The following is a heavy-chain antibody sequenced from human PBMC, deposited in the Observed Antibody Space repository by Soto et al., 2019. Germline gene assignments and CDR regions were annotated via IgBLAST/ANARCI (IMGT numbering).Heavy chain of an antibody. D-gene: IGHD3-3*01. J-gene: IGHJ6*02. CDR1: GYTFSSYA. CDR2: ISYDGSNK. CDR3: ARDRRSRFLEWYYYYGMDV. Sequence: PGGSLRLSCAASGYTFSSYAMHWVRQAPGKGLEWVAVISYDGSNKYYADSVKGRFTISRDNSKNTLYLQMNSLRAEDTAVYYCARDRRSRFLEWYYYYGMDVWGQRTTVTVSS. V-gene: IGHV3-30-3*01.